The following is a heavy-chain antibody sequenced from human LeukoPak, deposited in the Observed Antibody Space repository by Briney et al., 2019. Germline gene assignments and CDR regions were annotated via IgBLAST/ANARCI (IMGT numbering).Heavy chain of an antibody. Sequence: GASVKVSCKASGYTFTKNYMHWVRQAPGQGLEWMGIINPSGGSTRYAEKFQGRVTMTRDTSTSTVYMEVSSLKSEDTAVYYCARAGNSYGTGYHFDYWGQGTLVTVSS. D-gene: IGHD3-9*01. J-gene: IGHJ4*02. CDR1: GYTFTKNY. CDR2: INPSGGST. CDR3: ARAGNSYGTGYHFDY. V-gene: IGHV1-46*01.